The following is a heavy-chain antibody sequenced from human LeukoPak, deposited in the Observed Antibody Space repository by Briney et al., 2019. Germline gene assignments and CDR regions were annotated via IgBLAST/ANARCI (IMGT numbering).Heavy chain of an antibody. CDR3: ARDYAAYGDY. CDR2: ISFDGSDK. D-gene: IGHD2-2*01. J-gene: IGHJ4*02. V-gene: IGHV3-33*01. CDR1: GFTFRSYG. Sequence: GKSLRLSCAASGFTFRSYGMHWVRQAPGKGLEWVSFISFDGSDKYYSDSVKGRFSISRDNSNNTVFLQMSSLRAEDTAIYYCARDYAAYGDYWGQGTLVTVSS.